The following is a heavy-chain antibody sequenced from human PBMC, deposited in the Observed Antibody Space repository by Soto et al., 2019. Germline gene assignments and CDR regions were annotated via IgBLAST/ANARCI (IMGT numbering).Heavy chain of an antibody. CDR1: GYTFTGYY. J-gene: IGHJ6*02. CDR3: AREGGSGSYYRVSYYGMDV. Sequence: QVQLVQSGAEVKKPGASVKVSCKASGYTFTGYYMHWVRQAPGQGLEWMGWINPNSGGTNYAQKFQGRVTMTRETSISTAYMELSRLRSDDTAVYYCAREGGSGSYYRVSYYGMDVWGQGTTVTVSS. D-gene: IGHD3-10*01. CDR2: INPNSGGT. V-gene: IGHV1-2*02.